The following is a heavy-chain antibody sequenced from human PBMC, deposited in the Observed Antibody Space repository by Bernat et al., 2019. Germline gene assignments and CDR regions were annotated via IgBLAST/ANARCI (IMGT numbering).Heavy chain of an antibody. CDR3: ARARIDCSGGSCYPKNYYYYYYMDV. J-gene: IGHJ6*03. CDR1: GYTFTHG. CDR2: ISPYNRNT. D-gene: IGHD2-15*01. Sequence: QVQLVESGAEVKKPGASVKIPCKASGYTFTHGISWVRQAPGQGLEWMGWISPYNRNTNYAQKLQGRVTMTTDTSTSTAYMELRSLRSDDTAVYYCARARIDCSGGSCYPKNYYYYYYMDVWGKGTTVTVSS. V-gene: IGHV1-18*01.